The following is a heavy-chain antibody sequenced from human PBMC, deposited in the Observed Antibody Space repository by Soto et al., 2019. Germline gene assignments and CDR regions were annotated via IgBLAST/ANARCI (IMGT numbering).Heavy chain of an antibody. CDR2: INPSGGST. CDR3: ARGAYGLYYYYYYIDV. Sequence: QVQLVQSGAEVKKPGASVKVSCKASGYTFTSYYMHWVRQAPGQGLEWMGIINPSGGSTSYAQKDQGRVTMNRDTSTTTVYMELSSLRSEDTAVYYCARGAYGLYYYYYYIDVWGKGTTVTVSS. J-gene: IGHJ6*03. V-gene: IGHV1-46*03. CDR1: GYTFTSYY. D-gene: IGHD3-10*01.